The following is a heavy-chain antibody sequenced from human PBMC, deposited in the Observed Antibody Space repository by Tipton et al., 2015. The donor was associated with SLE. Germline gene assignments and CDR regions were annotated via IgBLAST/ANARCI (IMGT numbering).Heavy chain of an antibody. Sequence: SLRLSCAASGFTFDDYAMHWVRQAPGKGLEWVSGISWNSGSIGYADSVKGRFTISSDNAKNSLYLQMNSLRAEDTALYYCAKDIGSSWDGWFDPWGQGTLVTVSS. V-gene: IGHV3-9*01. CDR3: AKDIGSSWDGWFDP. D-gene: IGHD6-13*01. CDR1: GFTFDDYA. CDR2: ISWNSGSI. J-gene: IGHJ5*02.